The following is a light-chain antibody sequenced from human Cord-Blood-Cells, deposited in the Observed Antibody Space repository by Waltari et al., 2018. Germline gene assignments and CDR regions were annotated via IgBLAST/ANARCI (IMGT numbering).Light chain of an antibody. CDR3: SSYTSSSTV. J-gene: IGLJ2*01. CDR1: SSDVGGYNY. CDR2: DVS. Sequence: QSALTQPASVSGSPGQSLTISCTVTSSDVGGYNYVSWYQQHPGKAPKLMIYDVSNRPSGVSNRFSGSKSGNTASLTISGLQAEDEADYYCSSYTSSSTVFGGGTKLTVL. V-gene: IGLV2-14*01.